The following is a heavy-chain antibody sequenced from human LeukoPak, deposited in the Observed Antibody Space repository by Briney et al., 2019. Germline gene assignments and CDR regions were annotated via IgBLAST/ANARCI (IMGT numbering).Heavy chain of an antibody. D-gene: IGHD3-16*01. Sequence: GGSLRLSCAASGFSFSSYCMTWVRQAPGKGLEWVANIKQDGSEKYYVDSVKGRFTISRDNAKNSLYLQMNSLRPEDTALYYCAKASTSYGYKDDAFDIWGQGTMVTVSS. CDR1: GFSFSSYC. CDR3: AKASTSYGYKDDAFDI. J-gene: IGHJ3*02. CDR2: IKQDGSEK. V-gene: IGHV3-7*03.